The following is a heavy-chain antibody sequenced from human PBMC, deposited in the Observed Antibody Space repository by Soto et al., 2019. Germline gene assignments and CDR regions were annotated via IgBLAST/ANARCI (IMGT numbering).Heavy chain of an antibody. D-gene: IGHD2-8*01. V-gene: IGHV4-34*01. CDR1: GGSFSGYY. J-gene: IGHJ4*02. CDR3: AKTALLMGEGVWYFDS. CDR2: INHSGST. Sequence: QVQLQQWGAGMLKPSETLSLTCAVYGGSFSGYYWSWIRQPPGKGLEWIGEINHSGSTNYNPSLKRRVTIPVDMATTQYSLKQKSVTAAGTAVAYSAKTALLMGEGVWYFDSWGQGTLVAVSS.